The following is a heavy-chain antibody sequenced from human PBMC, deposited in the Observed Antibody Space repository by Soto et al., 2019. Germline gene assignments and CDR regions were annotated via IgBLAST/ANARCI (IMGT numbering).Heavy chain of an antibody. Sequence: GGSLRLSCRTSGFTFSSDAWNWVRQAPGKGLQWVSGISGGGGGTHYTDSVKGRFTISRDNSKNTLFLQMNSLRAEDTAVYFCAKGSHYDILTAYHAFDFWGPGTLVTVSS. D-gene: IGHD3-9*01. J-gene: IGHJ4*02. CDR3: AKGSHYDILTAYHAFDF. V-gene: IGHV3-23*01. CDR2: ISGGGGGT. CDR1: GFTFSSDA.